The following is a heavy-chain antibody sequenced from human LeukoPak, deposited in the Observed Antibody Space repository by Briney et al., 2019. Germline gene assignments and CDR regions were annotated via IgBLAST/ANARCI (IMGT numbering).Heavy chain of an antibody. CDR1: GFIFSIYG. V-gene: IGHV3-23*01. D-gene: IGHD2-8*01. J-gene: IGHJ3*02. CDR2: ISGSGGST. CDR3: ARVLGCTNGVCHDAFDI. Sequence: PPGGTLRLSCAASGFIFSIYGMSWVRQAPGKGLEWVSAISGSGGSTHYADSVKGRFTISRDNSKNTLYLQMNSLRADDTAVYFCARVLGCTNGVCHDAFDIWDQGTVVTVSS.